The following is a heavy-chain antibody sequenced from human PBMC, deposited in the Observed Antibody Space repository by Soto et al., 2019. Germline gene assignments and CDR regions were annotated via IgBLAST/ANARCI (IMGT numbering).Heavy chain of an antibody. CDR1: GGSMSSYY. J-gene: IGHJ4*02. Sequence: SXTLSLTCTVSGGSMSSYYWTWIRQPPVNGLQWIVHIYYSGSTNYTPPLKSRVTISVDTSKTQFSLKLSSVPAADPAVYYCARASIAAGYFDYWGQETRVTVSS. CDR3: ARASIAAGYFDY. V-gene: IGHV4-59*08. D-gene: IGHD6-6*01. CDR2: IYYSGST.